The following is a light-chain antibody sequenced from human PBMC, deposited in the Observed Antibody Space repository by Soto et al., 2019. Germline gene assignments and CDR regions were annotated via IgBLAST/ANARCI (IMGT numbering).Light chain of an antibody. Sequence: QSALTQPASVSGSPGQSITISCTGTSSDVGAYNYVSWYQQYPGKAPKLMSYDVSNRPSGVSNRFSGSKSGNTASLTISGLQADDEGDYYCASLTPSTTVVFGGGTKLTVL. CDR2: DVS. V-gene: IGLV2-14*03. J-gene: IGLJ3*02. CDR1: SSDVGAYNY. CDR3: ASLTPSTTVV.